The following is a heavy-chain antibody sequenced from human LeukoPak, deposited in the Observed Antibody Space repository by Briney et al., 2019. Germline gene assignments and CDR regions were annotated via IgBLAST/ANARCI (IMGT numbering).Heavy chain of an antibody. CDR2: IYYSGST. J-gene: IGHJ4*02. CDR3: AREDITGTASYFDY. CDR1: GGSVSSGGFY. V-gene: IGHV4-61*08. Sequence: SQTLPLTCTVSGGSVSSGGFYWTWIRQPPGKGLEWIGYIYYSGSTNYIPSLRSRLTISVDTSMNQFSLKLSSVTAADTAVYYCAREDITGTASYFDYWGQGTLVTVSS. D-gene: IGHD1-7*01.